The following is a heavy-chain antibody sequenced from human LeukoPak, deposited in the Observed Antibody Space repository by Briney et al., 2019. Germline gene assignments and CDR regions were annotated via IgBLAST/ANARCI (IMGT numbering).Heavy chain of an antibody. Sequence: SVKVSCKGSGGTFSSYAISWVRQAPGQGLEWMGGIMPIFGTANYAQKFQGRVTITADESTSTAYMELSSLRSEDTAVYYCARDSRSGSYTRTPLSFDYWGQGTLVTVSS. CDR1: GGTFSSYA. CDR2: IMPIFGTA. CDR3: ARDSRSGSYTRTPLSFDY. J-gene: IGHJ4*02. D-gene: IGHD3-10*01. V-gene: IGHV1-69*13.